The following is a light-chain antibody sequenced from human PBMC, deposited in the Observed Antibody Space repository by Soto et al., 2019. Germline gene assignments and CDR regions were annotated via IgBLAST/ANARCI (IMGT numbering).Light chain of an antibody. CDR1: TGAVTSGNY. Sequence: QTVVTQEPSLTVSPGGTVTLTCTSSTGAVTSGNYPSGFQQKPRQTPRTLIYTTNSKHSWTPARFSGSLLGGKAALTLSGAQPEDEAEYYCLIYYGGSHLLFGGGTKLTVL. V-gene: IGLV7-43*01. CDR2: TTN. CDR3: LIYYGGSHLL. J-gene: IGLJ3*02.